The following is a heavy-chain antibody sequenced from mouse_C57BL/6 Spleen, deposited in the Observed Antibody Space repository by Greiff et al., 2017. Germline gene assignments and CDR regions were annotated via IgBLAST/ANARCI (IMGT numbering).Heavy chain of an antibody. CDR3: TREETGPFDY. V-gene: IGHV1-15*01. CDR2: IDPETGGT. D-gene: IGHD4-1*01. J-gene: IGHJ2*01. Sequence: VKLMESGAELVRPGASVTLSCKASGYTFTDYEMHWVKQTPVHGLEWIGAIDPETGGTAYNQKFKGKAILTADKSSSTAYMELRSLTSEDSAVYYCTREETGPFDYWGQGTTLTVSS. CDR1: GYTFTDYE.